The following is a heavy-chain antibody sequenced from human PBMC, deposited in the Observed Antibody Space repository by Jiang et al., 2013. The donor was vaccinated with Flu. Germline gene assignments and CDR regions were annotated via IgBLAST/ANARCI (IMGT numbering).Heavy chain of an antibody. CDR2: IFPGDSDT. J-gene: IGHJ6*03. CDR3: ARHVQGVGPIGYDMDI. CDR1: KDIFRSHW. D-gene: IGHD3-10*02. Sequence: GAEVKKPGESLNISCKGSKDIFRSHWIGWVRQMPGKGLEWMGVIFPGDSDTRYSPSFQGQVSISADKSTSTVYLQWRSLKASDTAVYYCARHVQGVGPIGYDMDIWGQGTTVTVSS. V-gene: IGHV5-51*03.